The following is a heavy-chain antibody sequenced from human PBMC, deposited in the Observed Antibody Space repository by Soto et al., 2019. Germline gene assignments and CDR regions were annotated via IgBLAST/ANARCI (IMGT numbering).Heavy chain of an antibody. V-gene: IGHV3-30*18. J-gene: IGHJ6*02. D-gene: IGHD2-15*01. CDR2: ISYDGRSE. CDR3: AKDLDVVMVLSATRGLDV. Sequence: VQLVESGGGMIQPGKSLRLSSVGSGFTFSNFGMHWVRQAPGKGLEWVAGISYDGRSESYVDSVRGRFTLSRDNSKNTLSLQMISLRPEDTGVYYCAKDLDVVMVLSATRGLDVWGQGTTVTVSS. CDR1: GFTFSNFG.